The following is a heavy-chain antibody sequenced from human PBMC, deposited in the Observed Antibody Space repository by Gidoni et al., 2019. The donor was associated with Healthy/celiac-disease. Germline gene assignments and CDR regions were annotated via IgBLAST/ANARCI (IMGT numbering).Heavy chain of an antibody. CDR1: GFTFSSYG. CDR3: AKDGQDIVVVPAAISYYYYMDV. D-gene: IGHD2-2*02. V-gene: IGHV3-30*18. CDR2: ISYDGSNK. Sequence: QVQLVESGGGVVQPGRSLRPSCAASGFTFSSYGMHWVRQAPGKGLEGVAVISYDGSNKYYADSVNGRFTISRDNSKNTLYLQMNSLRAEDTAVYYCAKDGQDIVVVPAAISYYYYMDVWGKGTTVTVSS. J-gene: IGHJ6*03.